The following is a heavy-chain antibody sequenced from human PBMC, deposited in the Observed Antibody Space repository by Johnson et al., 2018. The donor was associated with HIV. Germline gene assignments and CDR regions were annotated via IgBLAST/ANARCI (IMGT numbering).Heavy chain of an antibody. J-gene: IGHJ3*02. Sequence: VQLVEYGGGLVQPGGSLRLSCAASGFTFSSYAMSWVRQAPGKGLEWVSAISGSGGSTYYADSVKGRFTISRDNSKNKLYLQMNSLRAEDTAVYYCAKDNYYDSSGSGAGGTYDAFDIWGQGTMVTVSS. D-gene: IGHD3-22*01. CDR2: ISGSGGST. V-gene: IGHV3-23*04. CDR3: AKDNYYDSSGSGAGGTYDAFDI. CDR1: GFTFSSYA.